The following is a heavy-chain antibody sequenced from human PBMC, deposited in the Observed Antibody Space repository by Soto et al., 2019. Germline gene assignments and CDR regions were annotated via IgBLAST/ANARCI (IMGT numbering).Heavy chain of an antibody. CDR1: GVSISIGGYY. D-gene: IGHD2-21*02. Sequence: PSDTLSLTCTVSGVSISIGGYYWSCILLHPGKGREWSWNIYCRRRTYYNPSPKSRVILSVDTSKNHCSLTMRSVTAADSALYYCASVIGGDSEYYFDFWGQGALVPVSP. CDR3: ASVIGGDSEYYFDF. CDR2: IYCRRRT. J-gene: IGHJ4*02. V-gene: IGHV4-31*03.